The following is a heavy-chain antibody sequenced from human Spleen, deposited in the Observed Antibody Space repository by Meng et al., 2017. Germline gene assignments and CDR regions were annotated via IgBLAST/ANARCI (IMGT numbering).Heavy chain of an antibody. Sequence: QVQLGQPGPEVKKPGASVKLSCKPSGYTFAAYWIHWLRQAPGQGLEWMGRIDPNNDHTQYAQNFQGRVTMTSDTSISTVYMELNGLRSDDTAVYYCARDEDISAAGKLFGDYWGQGTLVTVSS. J-gene: IGHJ4*02. CDR1: GYTFAAYW. D-gene: IGHD6-13*01. V-gene: IGHV1-2*06. CDR3: ARDEDISAAGKLFGDY. CDR2: IDPNNDHT.